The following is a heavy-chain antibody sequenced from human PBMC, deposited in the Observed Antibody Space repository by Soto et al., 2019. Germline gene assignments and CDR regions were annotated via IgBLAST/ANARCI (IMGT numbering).Heavy chain of an antibody. J-gene: IGHJ4*02. Sequence: GGSLRLSCAASGFTFSSYDMHWVRQATGKGLEWVSAIGTAGDPYYPGSVKGRFTISRENAKNSLYLQMNSLRAGDTAVYYCAREYGYYYDSSGYYYDYWGQGTLVTVSS. V-gene: IGHV3-13*05. D-gene: IGHD3-22*01. CDR1: GFTFSSYD. CDR3: AREYGYYYDSSGYYYDY. CDR2: IGTAGDP.